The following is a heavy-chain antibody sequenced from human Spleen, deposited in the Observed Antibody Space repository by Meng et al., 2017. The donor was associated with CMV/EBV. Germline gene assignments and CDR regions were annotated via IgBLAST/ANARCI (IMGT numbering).Heavy chain of an antibody. CDR1: GGTFSSYT. D-gene: IGHD3-9*01. CDR3: ASNAGLRYFDWLPEHLYYYGMDV. Sequence: SVKVSCKASGGTFSSYTISWVRQAPGQGLEWMGRIIPILGIANYAQKFQGRVTMTRNTSISTAYMELSSLRSEDTAVYYCASNAGLRYFDWLPEHLYYYGMDVWGQGTTVTVSS. V-gene: IGHV1-69*02. J-gene: IGHJ6*02. CDR2: IIPILGIA.